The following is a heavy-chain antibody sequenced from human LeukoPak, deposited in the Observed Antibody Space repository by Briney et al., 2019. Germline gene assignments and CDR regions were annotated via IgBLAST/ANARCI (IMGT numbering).Heavy chain of an antibody. CDR3: ARGLGTYYSFLSGWFDP. CDR1: GGSISSSGNY. D-gene: IGHD1-26*01. CDR2: IDYSGSA. V-gene: IGHV4-31*03. J-gene: IGHJ5*02. Sequence: SQTLSLTCTVSGGSISSSGNYWNWIRQYPGKGLEWIGSIDYSGSAYYNPSLRSRVTISIGKSKNQFSLKLSSMTAADTAVYSCARGLGTYYSFLSGWFDPWGQGTLVTVSS.